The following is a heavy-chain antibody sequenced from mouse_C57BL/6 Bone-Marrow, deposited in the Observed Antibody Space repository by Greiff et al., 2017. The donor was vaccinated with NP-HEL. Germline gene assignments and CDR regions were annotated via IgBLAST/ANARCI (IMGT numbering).Heavy chain of an antibody. J-gene: IGHJ4*01. Sequence: VQLKESGPELVKPGASVKISCKASGYAFSSSWMNWVKQRPGKGLEWIGRIYPGDGDTNYNGKFKGKATLTADKSSSTAYMQLSSLTSEDSAVYFCARPYYGSPYYYAMDYWGQGTSVTVSS. V-gene: IGHV1-82*01. CDR3: ARPYYGSPYYYAMDY. CDR2: IYPGDGDT. CDR1: GYAFSSSW. D-gene: IGHD1-1*01.